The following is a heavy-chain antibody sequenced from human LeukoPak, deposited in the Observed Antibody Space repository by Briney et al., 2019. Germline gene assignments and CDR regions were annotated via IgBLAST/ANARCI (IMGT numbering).Heavy chain of an antibody. J-gene: IGHJ3*02. D-gene: IGHD6-6*01. CDR3: AGESSSGVFDI. Sequence: SETLSLTCTVSGGSISSSSYYWGWIRQPPGKGLEWIGSIYYSGSTYYNPSLKSRVTISVDTSKNQFSLKLISVTAADTAVYYCAGESSSGVFDIWGQGTMVTVSS. V-gene: IGHV4-39*07. CDR2: IYYSGST. CDR1: GGSISSSSYY.